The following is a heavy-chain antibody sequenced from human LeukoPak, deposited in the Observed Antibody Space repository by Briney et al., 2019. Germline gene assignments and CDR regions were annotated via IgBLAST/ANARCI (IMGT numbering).Heavy chain of an antibody. CDR3: ARVTGYMIEDYFDY. D-gene: IGHD3-22*01. Sequence: KPSETLSLTCTVSGGSISSGSYYWSWIRQPAEKGLEWIGRISTSGSTNYNPSLKSRVTISVDTSKNQFSLNLSSVTAADTAVYYCARVTGYMIEDYFDYWGQGTLVTVSS. CDR2: ISTSGST. J-gene: IGHJ4*02. CDR1: GGSISSGSYY. V-gene: IGHV4-61*02.